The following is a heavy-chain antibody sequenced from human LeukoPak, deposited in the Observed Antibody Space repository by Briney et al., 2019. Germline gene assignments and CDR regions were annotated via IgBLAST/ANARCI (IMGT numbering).Heavy chain of an antibody. D-gene: IGHD3-22*01. Sequence: GESLKISCKGSGYTFSTYWIGWVRQMPGKGLEWMGRIDPSDSYTNYSPSFQGHVTISADKSISTAYLQWSSLKASDTAMYYCARGSSGYYYGYYFDYWGQGTLVTVSP. CDR1: GYTFSTYW. CDR2: IDPSDSYT. J-gene: IGHJ4*02. V-gene: IGHV5-10-1*01. CDR3: ARGSSGYYYGYYFDY.